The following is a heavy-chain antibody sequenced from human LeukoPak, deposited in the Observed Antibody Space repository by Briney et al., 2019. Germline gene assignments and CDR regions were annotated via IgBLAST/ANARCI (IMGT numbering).Heavy chain of an antibody. J-gene: IGHJ4*02. CDR1: GYTVTSYD. CDR3: ASYSGYSGYDYPFDY. Sequence: ASVKVSCKASGYTVTSYDINWVRQATGQGLECMGWMNPNSGNTGYAQKFQGRVTITRDTSASTAYMELSSLRSEDTAVYYCASYSGYSGYDYPFDYWGQGTLVTVSS. V-gene: IGHV1-8*03. D-gene: IGHD5-12*01. CDR2: MNPNSGNT.